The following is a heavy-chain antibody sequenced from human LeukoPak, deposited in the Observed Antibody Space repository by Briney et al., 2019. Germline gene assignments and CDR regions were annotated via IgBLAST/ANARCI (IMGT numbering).Heavy chain of an antibody. CDR2: TYYRSKWYN. D-gene: IGHD5-18*01. Sequence: SQTLSLTCAISGDSVSSNSVAWNWIRQSPSRGLEGLGRTYYRSKWYNDYAVSVKSRITINPDTSKNQYSLQLNSVTPEDAAVYYCARDRDTAMVVSAFDIWGQGTMVTVSS. CDR1: GDSVSSNSVA. J-gene: IGHJ3*02. CDR3: ARDRDTAMVVSAFDI. V-gene: IGHV6-1*01.